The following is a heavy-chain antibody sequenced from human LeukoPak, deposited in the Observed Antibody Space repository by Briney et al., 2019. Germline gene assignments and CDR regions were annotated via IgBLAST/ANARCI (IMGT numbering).Heavy chain of an antibody. CDR3: VRDRPHNWFDP. CDR1: GYTFTGYY. V-gene: IGHV1-2*02. J-gene: IGHJ5*02. Sequence: ASVKVSCKASGYTFTGYYMHWVRQAPGQGLEWLGLIKPNNGDTNYAQKFQGRVTMTRDTSITTAYMELNRLKSDDTAVYYCVRDRPHNWFDPWGQGTLVTVSS. CDR2: IKPNNGDT.